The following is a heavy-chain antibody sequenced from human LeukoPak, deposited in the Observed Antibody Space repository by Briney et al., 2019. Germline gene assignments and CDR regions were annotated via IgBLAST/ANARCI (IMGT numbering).Heavy chain of an antibody. CDR3: ARLGGFYGSGSYYNPHFDY. D-gene: IGHD3-10*01. V-gene: IGHV4-39*01. J-gene: IGHJ4*02. Sequence: SETLSLTCAVSGGSISSSSYYWGWIRQPPGKGLEWIGSIDYSGSTYYNPSLKSRVTISVDTSKNQFSLKLSSVTAADTAVYYCARLGGFYGSGSYYNPHFDYWGQGTLVTVSS. CDR1: GGSISSSSYY. CDR2: IDYSGST.